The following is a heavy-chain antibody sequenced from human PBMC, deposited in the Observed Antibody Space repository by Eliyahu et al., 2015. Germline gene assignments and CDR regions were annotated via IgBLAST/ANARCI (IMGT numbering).Heavy chain of an antibody. V-gene: IGHV3-53*01. CDR1: GFTVSTNY. J-gene: IGHJ4*02. D-gene: IGHD6-19*01. CDR3: ARGPVAASFDY. Sequence: EVQLVESGGGLIQSGGSLXLSCAASGFTVSTNYMSWVRQAPGKGLEWVSVIYSGGSTYYADSVKGRFTISRDNSKNTLYLQMNRLRAEDTAVYYCARGPVAASFDYWGQGTLVTVSS. CDR2: IYSGGST.